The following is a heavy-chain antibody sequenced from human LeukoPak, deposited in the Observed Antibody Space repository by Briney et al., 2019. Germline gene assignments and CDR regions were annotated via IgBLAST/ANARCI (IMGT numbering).Heavy chain of an antibody. CDR2: IYYSGST. D-gene: IGHD3-10*01. V-gene: IGHV4-59*01. CDR1: GGSISSYY. J-gene: IGHJ5*02. Sequence: SETLSLTCTVSGGSISSYYWSWIRQPPGKGLEWIGYIYYSGSTNYNPSLKSRVTISVDTSKNQFSLKLSSVTAADTAMYYCARDIGHAWGQGTLVTVSS. CDR3: ARDIGHA.